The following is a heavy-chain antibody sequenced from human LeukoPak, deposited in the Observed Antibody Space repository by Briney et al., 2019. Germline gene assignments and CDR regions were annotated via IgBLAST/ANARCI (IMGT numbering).Heavy chain of an antibody. Sequence: GGSLRLSCAASGFTFSLYGIHWVRQAPGKGLEWVAFIQNDGSNKYYADSVKGRFTISRDNSKNTLYLQMNSLRPDDTATYYCAKDRIVLVTATFDYWGQGTLVTVSS. J-gene: IGHJ4*02. D-gene: IGHD2-21*02. V-gene: IGHV3-30*02. CDR1: GFTFSLYG. CDR2: IQNDGSNK. CDR3: AKDRIVLVTATFDY.